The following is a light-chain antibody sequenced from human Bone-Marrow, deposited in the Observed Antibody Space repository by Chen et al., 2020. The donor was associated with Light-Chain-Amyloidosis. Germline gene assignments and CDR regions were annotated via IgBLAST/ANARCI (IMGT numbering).Light chain of an antibody. CDR2: RNT. CDR1: SSNIGATYD. V-gene: IGLV1-40*01. CDR3: QSYDSSLSAVV. Sequence: QSVLTQPPSVSGAPGQRVTISCTGSSSNIGATYDVHWYQHLPGTAPKLLIYRNTNRPSGVPDRFSGSKSGTSASLASTGLQAEDEGDYYCQSYDSSLSAVVFGGGTKLTVL. J-gene: IGLJ2*01.